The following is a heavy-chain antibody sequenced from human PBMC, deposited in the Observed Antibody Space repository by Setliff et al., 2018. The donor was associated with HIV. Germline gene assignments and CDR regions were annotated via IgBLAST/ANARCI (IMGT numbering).Heavy chain of an antibody. CDR2: VHAGNSNT. CDR1: GYTFTTYF. J-gene: IGHJ5*02. D-gene: IGHD6-19*01. Sequence: GASVKVSCKASGYTFTTYFIHWVRQAPGQRLEWMGWVHAGNSNTKYSQKFQGRVTFTRDASAHTAYMELSSLTSEDTAVYYCATFYSTGWYNPWGQGTLVTVPS. CDR3: ATFYSTGWYNP. V-gene: IGHV1-3*01.